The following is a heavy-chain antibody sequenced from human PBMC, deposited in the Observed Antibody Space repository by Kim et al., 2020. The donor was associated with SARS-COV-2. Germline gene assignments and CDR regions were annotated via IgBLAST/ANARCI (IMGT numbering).Heavy chain of an antibody. CDR2: INSDGSST. CDR1: GFTFSSYW. Sequence: GGSLRLSCAASGFTFSSYWMHWVRQAPGKGLVWVSRINSDGSSTSYADSVKGRFTISRDNAKNTLYLQMNSLRAEDTAVYYCARGAYYYDSSGYYSHDYWGQGTLVTVSS. CDR3: ARGAYYYDSSGYYSHDY. D-gene: IGHD3-22*01. J-gene: IGHJ4*02. V-gene: IGHV3-74*01.